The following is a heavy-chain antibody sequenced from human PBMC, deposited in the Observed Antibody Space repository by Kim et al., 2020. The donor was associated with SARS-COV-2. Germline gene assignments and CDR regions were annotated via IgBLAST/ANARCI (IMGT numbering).Heavy chain of an antibody. D-gene: IGHD3-10*01. CDR2: T. CDR3: ARFNRGDAFDI. V-gene: IGHV1-46*01. Sequence: TSYAQKFQGRVTMTRDTSTSTVYMELSSLRSEDTAVYYCARFNRGDAFDIWGQGTMVTVSS. J-gene: IGHJ3*02.